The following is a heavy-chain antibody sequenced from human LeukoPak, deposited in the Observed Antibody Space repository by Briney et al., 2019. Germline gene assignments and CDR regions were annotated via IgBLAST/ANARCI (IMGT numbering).Heavy chain of an antibody. CDR2: VKLDGSSP. V-gene: IGHV3-74*03. CDR3: TRESTGSYGRLDY. Sequence: PGGSLRLSCAVSGLSFSWDWMHWVRQGPRKGLVWVSRVKLDGSSPTYADPAKGRFTNSRDNAKSTLYLQMDSLRPEDTAMYYCTRESTGSYGRLDYWGQGSLVTVSS. J-gene: IGHJ4*02. CDR1: GLSFSWDW. D-gene: IGHD1-26*01.